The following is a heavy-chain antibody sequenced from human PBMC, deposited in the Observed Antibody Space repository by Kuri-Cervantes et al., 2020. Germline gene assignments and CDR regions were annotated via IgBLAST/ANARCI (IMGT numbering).Heavy chain of an antibody. V-gene: IGHV1-3*01. CDR1: GHTFTTYA. D-gene: IGHD3-3*01. CDR3: ARVFSSYYNFWSGQRALDY. J-gene: IGHJ4*02. CDR2: INAGNGNT. Sequence: ASVKVSCKASGHTFTTYALHWVRQAPGQRLEWMGWINAGNGNTKYSQKFQGRVTITRDTSASTAYMELSSLRSDDTAVYYCARVFSSYYNFWSGQRALDYWGQGTLVTVSS.